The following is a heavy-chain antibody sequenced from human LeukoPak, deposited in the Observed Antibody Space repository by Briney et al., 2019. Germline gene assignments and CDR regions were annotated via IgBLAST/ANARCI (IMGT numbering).Heavy chain of an antibody. J-gene: IGHJ5*02. CDR2: IYYSGST. Sequence: PSETLSLTCTVSGGSISSGDYYWSWIRQPPGKGLEWIGYIYYSGSTYYNPSLKSRVTISVDTSKNQLSLKLSSVTAADTAVYYCARVVYGSGSYYPPTSWFDPWGQGTLVTVSS. D-gene: IGHD3-10*01. CDR1: GGSISSGDYY. CDR3: ARVVYGSGSYYPPTSWFDP. V-gene: IGHV4-30-4*01.